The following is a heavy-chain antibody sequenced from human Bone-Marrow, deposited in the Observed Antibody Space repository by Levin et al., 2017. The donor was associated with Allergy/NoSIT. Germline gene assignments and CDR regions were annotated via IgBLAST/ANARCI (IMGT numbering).Heavy chain of an antibody. Sequence: SLKISCAASGFTFDDYAMHWVRQAPGKGLEWVSGISWNSGSIGYADSVKGRFTISRDNAKNSLYLQMNSLRAEDTALYYCAKDNGYDFWSGYYVFDYWGQGTLVTVSS. CDR1: GFTFDDYA. J-gene: IGHJ4*02. D-gene: IGHD3-3*01. CDR3: AKDNGYDFWSGYYVFDY. CDR2: ISWNSGSI. V-gene: IGHV3-9*01.